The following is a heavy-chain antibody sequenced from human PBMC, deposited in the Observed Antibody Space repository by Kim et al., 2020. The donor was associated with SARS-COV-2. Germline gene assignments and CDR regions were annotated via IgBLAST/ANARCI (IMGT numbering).Heavy chain of an antibody. D-gene: IGHD6-19*01. J-gene: IGHJ4*02. CDR1: GFTFSSYA. Sequence: GGSLRLSCVASGFTFSSYAMTWVRQAPGKGLEWVSGISGSGDSTYYADSVKGRFTISRDNSKNTLYLQMNSLRGEDTAEYYCVKGWYVEYWGQGTLVTVSS. CDR3: VKGWYVEY. V-gene: IGHV3-23*01. CDR2: ISGSGDST.